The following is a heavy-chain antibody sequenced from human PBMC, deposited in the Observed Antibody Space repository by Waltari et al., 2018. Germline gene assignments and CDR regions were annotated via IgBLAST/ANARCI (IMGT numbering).Heavy chain of an antibody. D-gene: IGHD6-19*01. Sequence: QVLLQESGPRLVKPSETLSLTCVVTSYSSASVYYWGWIRQSPGKGLEWVGSFHHGENTYYNPSLSGRVTVSVDTSKNHFPLNLTSVTAADTAVYYCARTWLARDYYCDLWGQGTLVTVSS. CDR1: SYSSASVYY. J-gene: IGHJ4*02. V-gene: IGHV4-38-2*01. CDR3: ARTWLARDYYCDL. CDR2: FHHGENT.